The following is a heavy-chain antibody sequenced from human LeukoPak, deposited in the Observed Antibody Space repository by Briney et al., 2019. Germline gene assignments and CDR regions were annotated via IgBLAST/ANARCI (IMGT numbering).Heavy chain of an antibody. D-gene: IGHD2-2*01. CDR2: IAGGGSST. J-gene: IGHJ3*02. V-gene: IGHV3-23*01. CDR1: GFTVSFYA. CDR3: VKDPDPRYCSSTSCSPI. Sequence: GGSLRPSCAASGFTVSFYAMSWVRQAPGKGLEWVSVIAGGGSSTYYADSVKGRFTISRDNSKNTLYLQMNSLRVEDTAVYYCVKDPDPRYCSSTSCSPIWGQGTMVTVSS.